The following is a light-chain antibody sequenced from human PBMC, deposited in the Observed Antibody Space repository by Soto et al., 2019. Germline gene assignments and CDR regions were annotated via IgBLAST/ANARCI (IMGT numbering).Light chain of an antibody. Sequence: DIQMTQSPSTLSASVGDRVTITCRASQSISTWLAWYQQKPGKAPKLLIYDASSLESGVPSRFGGSGSGTVFTLTISSLQPDDLATYYCQQYDTYSGTFGQGTKVEIK. V-gene: IGKV1-5*01. CDR3: QQYDTYSGT. CDR2: DAS. J-gene: IGKJ1*01. CDR1: QSISTW.